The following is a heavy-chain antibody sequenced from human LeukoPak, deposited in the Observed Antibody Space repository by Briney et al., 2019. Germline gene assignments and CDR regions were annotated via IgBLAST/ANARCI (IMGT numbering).Heavy chain of an antibody. D-gene: IGHD6-13*01. V-gene: IGHV5-51*01. CDR1: GYNLTNYW. Sequence: ESLKISCKGSGYNLTNYWIGWVRQMPGKGLEWMGIIYLGDSDTKYSPSFQGQVTISADKSISTAYLQWSSLKASDTAMYYCARRSIAAAGMFFDYWGQGTLVTVSS. CDR2: IYLGDSDT. CDR3: ARRSIAAAGMFFDY. J-gene: IGHJ4*02.